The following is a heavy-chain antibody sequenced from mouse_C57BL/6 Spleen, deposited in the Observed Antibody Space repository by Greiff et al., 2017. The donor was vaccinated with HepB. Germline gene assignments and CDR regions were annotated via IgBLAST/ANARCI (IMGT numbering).Heavy chain of an antibody. V-gene: IGHV1-59*01. CDR2: IDPSDSYT. CDR1: VYTFTSYW. Sequence: HLHHPFSYLFIPFTSFKLSCNASVYTFTSYWMHWVKHIPVQFLEWIGVIDPSDSYTNYNQKFKGKATLTVDTSSSTAYMQLSSLTSEDSAVYYCARKDGNYEAWFAYWGQGTLVTVSA. J-gene: IGHJ3*01. CDR3: ARKDGNYEAWFAY. D-gene: IGHD2-1*01.